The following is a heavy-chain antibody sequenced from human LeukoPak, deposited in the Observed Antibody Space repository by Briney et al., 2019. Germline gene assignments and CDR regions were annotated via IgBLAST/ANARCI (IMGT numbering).Heavy chain of an antibody. J-gene: IGHJ4*02. CDR2: ISGSGGST. V-gene: IGHV3-23*01. Sequence: GGSLRLSCTASGFTFRNYAMSWVRQAPGEGLQWVSGISGSGGSTYYADSLKGRSTISRDNSKNTLYLQMNSLRVEDSAIYYCAKDVSLHFYSTSGFDSWGQGTLVTASS. CDR1: GFTFRNYA. CDR3: AKDVSLHFYSTSGFDS. D-gene: IGHD2-15*01.